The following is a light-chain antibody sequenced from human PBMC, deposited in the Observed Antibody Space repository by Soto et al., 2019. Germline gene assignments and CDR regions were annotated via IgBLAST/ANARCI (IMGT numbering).Light chain of an antibody. CDR3: QQYNNWPRT. V-gene: IGKV3-15*01. J-gene: IGKJ1*01. Sequence: EIVMTQSPATLSVSPGERATLSCRASQSVSSNLAWYQQKPGQAPRLLIYGASTRATGIPARFSGSGSGTEFTLTISSLQFEDFAVYDCQQYNNWPRTFGQGTKMEIK. CDR1: QSVSSN. CDR2: GAS.